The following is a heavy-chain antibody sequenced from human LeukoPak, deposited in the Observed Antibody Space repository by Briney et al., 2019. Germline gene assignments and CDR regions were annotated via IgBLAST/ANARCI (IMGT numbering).Heavy chain of an antibody. J-gene: IGHJ4*02. CDR1: GLTFSSYW. CDR3: ARDGLAVGDIIDY. V-gene: IGHV3-7*01. D-gene: IGHD6-19*01. Sequence: GGPLRLSCAASGLTFSSYWMSWVRQAPGKGLDWVPTIKKDGSEKYYVDSVKGRFTISRDNAKNSLYLQMNSLRAEDTAVYYCARDGLAVGDIIDYWGQGTLVTVSS. CDR2: IKKDGSEK.